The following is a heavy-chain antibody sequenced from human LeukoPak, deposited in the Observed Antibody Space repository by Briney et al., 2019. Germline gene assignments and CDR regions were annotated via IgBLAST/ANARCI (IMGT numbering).Heavy chain of an antibody. CDR1: GFTFNSYW. J-gene: IGHJ4*02. V-gene: IGHV3-7*03. CDR2: IKQDGSEK. CDR3: ARTPGYSGYDSGY. Sequence: GGPLRLSCAASGFTFNSYWMSWLRQAPGKGLEGVANIKQDGSEKYYVDSVKGRFTISRDNAKNSLYLQMNSLRAEDTAVYYCARTPGYSGYDSGYWGQGTLVTVSS. D-gene: IGHD5-12*01.